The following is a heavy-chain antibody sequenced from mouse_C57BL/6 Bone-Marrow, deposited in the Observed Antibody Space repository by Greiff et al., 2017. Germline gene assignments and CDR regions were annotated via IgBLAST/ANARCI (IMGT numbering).Heavy chain of an antibody. CDR1: GFTFSSYA. V-gene: IGHV5-9-1*02. D-gene: IGHD3-2*02. J-gene: IGHJ3*01. CDR3: TRDRGQLRLRGFAY. CDR2: ISSGGDYI. Sequence: EVHLVESGEGLVKPGGSLKLSCAASGFTFSSYAMSWVRQTPEKRLEGVAYISSGGDYIYYADTVKGRFHISRDNARNTLDLQMSSLKSEDTAMYYCTRDRGQLRLRGFAYWGQGTLVTVSA.